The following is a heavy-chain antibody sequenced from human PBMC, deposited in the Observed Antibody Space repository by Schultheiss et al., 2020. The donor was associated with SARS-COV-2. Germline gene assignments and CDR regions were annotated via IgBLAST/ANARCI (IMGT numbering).Heavy chain of an antibody. J-gene: IGHJ4*02. CDR1: GGTFSSYA. D-gene: IGHD1-26*01. CDR3: ARFLSGEWELLVDY. Sequence: SVKVSCKASGGTFSSYAISWVRQAPGKGLEWMGGIIPIFGTANYAQKFQGRVTITADKSTSTAYMELSSLRSEDTAVYYCARFLSGEWELLVDYWGQGTLVTVSS. CDR2: IIPIFGTA. V-gene: IGHV1-69*06.